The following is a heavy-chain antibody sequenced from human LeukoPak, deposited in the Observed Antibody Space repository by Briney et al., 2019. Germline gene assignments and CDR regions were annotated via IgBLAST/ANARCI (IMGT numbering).Heavy chain of an antibody. CDR2: IDQDGSEK. V-gene: IGHV3-7*01. Sequence: GGSLRLSCAASGFTFSNYWMSWIRQAPGKGLESVANIDQDGSEKSYVDSVKGRFTISRDNAKNSLYLLMNSLRADDTSVYYCARGHNRLDYWGQGTLVTVSS. CDR3: ARGHNRLDY. D-gene: IGHD1-14*01. J-gene: IGHJ4*02. CDR1: GFTFSNYW.